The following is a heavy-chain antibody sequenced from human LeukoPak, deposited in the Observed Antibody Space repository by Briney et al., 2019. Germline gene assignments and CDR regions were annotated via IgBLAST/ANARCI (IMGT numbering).Heavy chain of an antibody. V-gene: IGHV6-1*01. J-gene: IGHJ6*02. CDR3: ARAVGFDNGMDV. CDR1: GDSVSSNRAA. Sequence: SQTLSLTCAVSGDSVSSNRAAWNWIRPSPSRGLEWLGRTYYRSKWYTEYTLSVKSRISIKPDTSKTQFALQLNSVPPEDTAVYYCARAVGFDNGMDVWGQGTTVTVSS. CDR2: TYYRSKWYT. D-gene: IGHD2-15*01.